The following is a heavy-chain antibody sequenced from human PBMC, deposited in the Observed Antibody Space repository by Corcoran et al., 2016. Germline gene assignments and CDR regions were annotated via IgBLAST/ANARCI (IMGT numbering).Heavy chain of an antibody. Sequence: EVQLVDSGGGLVKPGGSLRLSCTASGFTFDTAWMNWVRQAPGKGLEWVGLIKSKLDGGTADYAAPVKGRFTISRDDAINTLYLQMTSLRTEDTAVYYCTTTWSDWGQGALVTVSS. CDR2: IKSKLDGGTA. J-gene: IGHJ4*02. CDR3: TTTWSD. CDR1: GFTFDTAW. V-gene: IGHV3-15*07. D-gene: IGHD2-15*01.